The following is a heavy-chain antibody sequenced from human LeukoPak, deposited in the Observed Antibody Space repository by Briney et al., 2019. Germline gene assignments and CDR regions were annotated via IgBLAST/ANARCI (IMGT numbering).Heavy chain of an antibody. D-gene: IGHD5-18*01. CDR2: IYYSGST. CDR1: GGSISSSSYY. CDR3: ARGRGKIQLWLYYYYYMDV. J-gene: IGHJ6*03. V-gene: IGHV4-39*07. Sequence: SETLSLTCTVSGGSISSSSYYWGWIRQPPGKGLEWIGSIYYSGSTYYNPSLKSRVTISVDTSKNQFSLKLSSVPAADTAVYYCARGRGKIQLWLYYYYYMDVWGKGTTVTVSS.